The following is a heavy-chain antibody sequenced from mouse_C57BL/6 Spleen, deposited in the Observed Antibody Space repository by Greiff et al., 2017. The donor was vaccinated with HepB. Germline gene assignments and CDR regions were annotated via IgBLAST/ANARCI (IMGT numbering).Heavy chain of an antibody. CDR1: GYTFTDYY. CDR2: INPYNGGT. CDR3: AREEGKTVVRGYFDV. V-gene: IGHV1-19*01. D-gene: IGHD1-1*01. Sequence: EVKLQESGPVLVKPGASVKMSCKASGYTFTDYYMNWVKQSHGKSLEWIGVINPYNGGTSYNQKFKGKATLTVDKSSSTAYMELNSLTSEDSAVYYCAREEGKTVVRGYFDVWGTGTTVTVSS. J-gene: IGHJ1*03.